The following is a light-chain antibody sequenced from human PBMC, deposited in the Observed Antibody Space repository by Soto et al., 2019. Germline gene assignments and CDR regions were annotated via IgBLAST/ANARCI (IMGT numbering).Light chain of an antibody. CDR3: QQFGSSPGFT. V-gene: IGKV3-20*01. CDR1: QSINSRY. Sequence: EIVLTQSPGTLSLSPGERATLSCRASQSINSRYLAWYQQKPGQAPRLLIYGASSRATGIPDRFSGSGSGTAFILTISRLEHEDFAVYYCQQFGSSPGFTFGPGTKVDIK. J-gene: IGKJ3*01. CDR2: GAS.